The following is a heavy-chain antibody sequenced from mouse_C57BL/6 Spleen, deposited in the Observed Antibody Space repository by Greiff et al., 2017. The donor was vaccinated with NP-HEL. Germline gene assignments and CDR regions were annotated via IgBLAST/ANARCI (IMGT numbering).Heavy chain of an antibody. Sequence: EVKLVESGGGLVKPGGSLKLSCAASGFTFSSYAMSWVRQTPEKRLEWVATISDGGSYTYYPDNVKGRFTISRDNAKNSLYLQVSHLKYEDTAMYYCARGIRGGFAYWGQGTLVTVSA. J-gene: IGHJ3*01. D-gene: IGHD1-1*01. CDR1: GFTFSSYA. V-gene: IGHV5-4*03. CDR2: ISDGGSYT. CDR3: ARGIRGGFAY.